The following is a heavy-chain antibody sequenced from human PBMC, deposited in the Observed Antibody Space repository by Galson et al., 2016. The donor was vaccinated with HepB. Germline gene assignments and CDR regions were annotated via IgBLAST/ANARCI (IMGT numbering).Heavy chain of an antibody. J-gene: IGHJ5*02. D-gene: IGHD5/OR15-5a*01. CDR1: GFTFNTYG. CDR2: ISSASSIK. Sequence: SLRLSCADSGFTFNTYGMHWVRQAPGKGLEWVSYISSASSIKYYADSVKGRFTISRDNARHSLYLEMNSLRGEDTAMYYCARVYVPGAWGQGVLVTVSS. CDR3: ARVYVPGA. V-gene: IGHV3-48*04.